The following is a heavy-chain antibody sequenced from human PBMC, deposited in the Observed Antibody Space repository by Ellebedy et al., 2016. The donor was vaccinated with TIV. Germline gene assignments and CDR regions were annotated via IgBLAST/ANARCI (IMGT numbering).Heavy chain of an antibody. CDR3: AKVSSGFWSGYSD. J-gene: IGHJ4*02. CDR1: GFTFSSYW. V-gene: IGHV3-74*01. CDR2: INSDGSST. Sequence: GEPLKISXAASGFTFSSYWMHWVRQAPGKGLVWVSRINSDGSSTSYADSVKGRFTISRDNAKNTLYLQMNSLRAEDTAVYYCAKVSSGFWSGYSDWGQGTLVTVSS. D-gene: IGHD3-3*01.